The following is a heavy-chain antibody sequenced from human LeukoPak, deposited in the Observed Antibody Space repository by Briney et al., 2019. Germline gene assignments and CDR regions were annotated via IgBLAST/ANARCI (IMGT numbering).Heavy chain of an antibody. CDR3: AKTDGGNSAFDY. D-gene: IGHD4-23*01. V-gene: IGHV3-9*01. Sequence: GGSLRLSCAASGFTFDDYAMHWVRHAPGKGLEWVSGISWNSGSIGYADSVKGRFTISRDNAKNSLYLQMNSLRAEDTALYYCAKTDGGNSAFDYWGQGTLVAVSS. CDR1: GFTFDDYA. J-gene: IGHJ4*02. CDR2: ISWNSGSI.